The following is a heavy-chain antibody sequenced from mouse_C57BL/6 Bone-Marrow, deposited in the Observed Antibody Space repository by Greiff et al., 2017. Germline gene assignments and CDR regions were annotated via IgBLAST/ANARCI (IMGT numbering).Heavy chain of an antibody. CDR2: ISDGGSYT. V-gene: IGHV5-4*03. CDR1: GFTFSSYA. J-gene: IGHJ4*01. Sequence: EVMLVESGGGLVKPGGSLKLSCAASGFTFSSYAMSWVRQTPEKRLEWVATISDGGSYTYYPDNVKGRFTISRDNAKNNLYLQMSHLKSEDTAMYYCARAVLFMDYWGQGTSVTVSS. CDR3: ARAVLFMDY.